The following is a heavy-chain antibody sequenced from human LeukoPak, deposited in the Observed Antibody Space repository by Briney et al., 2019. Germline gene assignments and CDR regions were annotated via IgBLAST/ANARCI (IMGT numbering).Heavy chain of an antibody. Sequence: GGSLRLSCAASGFTFDDYGMSWVRQAPGKGLEWVSGISGSGGRTDYADSVKGRFIISRDNSKNTLYLQMNSLRAEDAAVYYCAKDYFDSSGKAIDYWGQGTLVTVSS. V-gene: IGHV3-23*01. CDR3: AKDYFDSSGKAIDY. CDR1: GFTFDDYG. CDR2: ISGSGGRT. J-gene: IGHJ4*02. D-gene: IGHD3-22*01.